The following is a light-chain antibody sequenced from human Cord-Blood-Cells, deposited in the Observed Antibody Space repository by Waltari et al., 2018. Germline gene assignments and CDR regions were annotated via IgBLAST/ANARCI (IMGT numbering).Light chain of an antibody. CDR3: SSYTSRSTLV. V-gene: IGLV2-14*01. J-gene: IGLJ1*01. CDR1: SSDVSGYNY. CDR2: EVS. Sequence: QSALTQPASVSGSPGQSITISCTGTSSDVSGYNYVSWYQQHPGKAPKLMIYEVSKRPSGVSNRFAGSRSGNTASLTISGLQAEDEADYYCSSYTSRSTLVFGTGTKVTVL.